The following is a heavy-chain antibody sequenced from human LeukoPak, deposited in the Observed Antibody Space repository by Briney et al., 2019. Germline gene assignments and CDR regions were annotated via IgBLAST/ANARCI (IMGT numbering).Heavy chain of an antibody. Sequence: PSETLSLTCTVSGGSITSYSISSYYWSWIRQPPGKGLEWIGYIYYSGSTNYNPSPKSRVTISVDTSKNQFSLKLSSVTAADTAVYYCARGDYDILTGYPNYYFDYWGQGTLVTVSS. V-gene: IGHV4-61*01. D-gene: IGHD3-9*01. J-gene: IGHJ4*02. CDR3: ARGDYDILTGYPNYYFDY. CDR2: IYYSGST. CDR1: GGSITSYSISSYY.